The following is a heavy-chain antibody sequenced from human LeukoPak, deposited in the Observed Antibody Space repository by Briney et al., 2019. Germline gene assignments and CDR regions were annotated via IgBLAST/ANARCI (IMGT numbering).Heavy chain of an antibody. CDR2: IYYSGST. J-gene: IGHJ3*02. V-gene: IGHV4-59*01. Sequence: SETLSLTCTVSGGSISSYYWSWIRQPPGKGLEWIGYIYYSGSTNYNPSLKSRVTISVDTSKNQFSLKLSSVTAADTAVYYCARSPPPSPAYDFWSGYYSKPGPNAFDIWGQGTMVTVSS. CDR3: ARSPPPSPAYDFWSGYYSKPGPNAFDI. CDR1: GGSISSYY. D-gene: IGHD3-3*01.